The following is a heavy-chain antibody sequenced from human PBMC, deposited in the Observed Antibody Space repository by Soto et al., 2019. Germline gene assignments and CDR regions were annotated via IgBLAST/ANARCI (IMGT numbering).Heavy chain of an antibody. CDR1: GGSISSSSYY. Sequence: SETLSLTCTVSGGSISSSSYYWGWIRQPPGKGLEWIGSIYYSGSTYYNPSLKSRVTISVDTSKNQFSLKLSSVTAADTAVYYCASLPYDFWSGQGANWFDPWGQGTLVTVSS. D-gene: IGHD3-3*01. J-gene: IGHJ5*02. CDR3: ASLPYDFWSGQGANWFDP. CDR2: IYYSGST. V-gene: IGHV4-39*01.